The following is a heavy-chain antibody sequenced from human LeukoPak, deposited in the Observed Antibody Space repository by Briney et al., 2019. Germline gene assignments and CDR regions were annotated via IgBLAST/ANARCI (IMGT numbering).Heavy chain of an antibody. J-gene: IGHJ4*02. CDR3: ALYCSGGSCYHFDY. D-gene: IGHD2-15*01. CDR2: IIPILGIA. Sequence: GSSVKVSCKASGGTFISYTISWVRQAPGQGLEWMGRIIPILGIANYAQKFQGRVTITADKSTSTAYMELSSLRSEDTAVYYCALYCSGGSCYHFDYWGQGTLVTVSS. CDR1: GGTFISYT. V-gene: IGHV1-69*02.